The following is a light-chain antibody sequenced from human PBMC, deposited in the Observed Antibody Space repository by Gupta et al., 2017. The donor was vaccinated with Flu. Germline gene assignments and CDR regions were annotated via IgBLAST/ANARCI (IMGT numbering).Light chain of an antibody. J-gene: IGKJ1*01. V-gene: IGKV3-20*01. CDR3: QQYGTPPPT. CDR1: QSITNNY. Sequence: EIVLTQYPGTLSLSPGERATLSCRASQSITNNYLAWYQQITGQAPRFLIYSASNRAAGIPDRFSGSGSGTDFTLTINRLEPEDFAVYYCQQYGTPPPTFGQGTKVEIK. CDR2: SAS.